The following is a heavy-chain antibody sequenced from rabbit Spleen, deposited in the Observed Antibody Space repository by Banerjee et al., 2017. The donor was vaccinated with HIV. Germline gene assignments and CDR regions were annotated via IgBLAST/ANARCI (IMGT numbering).Heavy chain of an antibody. CDR3: ARDSGTSFSTYGMDL. V-gene: IGHV1S40*01. CDR2: IYTADGDT. CDR1: GFSFSSGYD. Sequence: QSLEESGGGLVKPGASLTLTCKASGFSFSSGYDMCWVRQAPGKGLEWIACIYTADGDTFYATWAKGRFTISKTSSTTVTLQMTSLTAADTATYFCARDSGTSFSTYGMDLWGPGTLVTVS. D-gene: IGHD8-1*01. J-gene: IGHJ6*01.